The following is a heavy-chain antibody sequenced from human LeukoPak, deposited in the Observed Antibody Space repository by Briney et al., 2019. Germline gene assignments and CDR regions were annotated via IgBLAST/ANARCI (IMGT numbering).Heavy chain of an antibody. Sequence: EASVKVSCKASGYTFTSYYMHWVRQAPGQGLEWMGIINPSGGSTSYAQKFQGRVTTTRDTSTSTVYMELSSLRSEDTAVYYCARDRSARGSFFDIWGQGTMVTVSS. CDR1: GYTFTSYY. D-gene: IGHD5-18*01. V-gene: IGHV1-46*01. J-gene: IGHJ3*02. CDR2: INPSGGST. CDR3: ARDRSARGSFFDI.